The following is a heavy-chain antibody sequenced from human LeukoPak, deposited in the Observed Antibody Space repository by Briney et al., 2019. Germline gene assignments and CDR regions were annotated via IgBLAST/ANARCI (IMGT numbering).Heavy chain of an antibody. CDR2: IYSGGTT. Sequence: GGSLRLSCAASGFTVSNNYMTWVRQAPGEGLEWVSLIYSGGTTYYADSVKGRFTISRDNFKNTLYLQMDSLRAEDTDMYYCARDATYSSGWYGGRYFDYWGQGTLVTVSS. CDR3: ARDATYSSGWYGGRYFDY. J-gene: IGHJ4*02. CDR1: GFTVSNNY. V-gene: IGHV3-53*01. D-gene: IGHD6-19*01.